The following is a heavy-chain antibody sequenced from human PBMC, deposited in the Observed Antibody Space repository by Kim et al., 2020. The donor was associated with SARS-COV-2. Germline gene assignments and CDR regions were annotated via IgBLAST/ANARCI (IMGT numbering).Heavy chain of an antibody. CDR1: GGTFSSYA. J-gene: IGHJ6*02. CDR2: IIPIFGTA. CDR3: ASRTYYDFWSGYYPHAVTYYYYYGMDV. V-gene: IGHV1-69*13. D-gene: IGHD3-3*01. Sequence: SVKVSCKASGGTFSSYAISWVRQAPGQGLEWMGGIIPIFGTANYAQKFQGRVTITADESTSTAYMELSSLRSEDTAVYYCASRTYYDFWSGYYPHAVTYYYYYGMDVWGQGTTVTVSS.